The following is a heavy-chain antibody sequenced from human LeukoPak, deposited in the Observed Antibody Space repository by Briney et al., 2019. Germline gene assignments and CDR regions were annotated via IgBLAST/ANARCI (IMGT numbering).Heavy chain of an antibody. CDR2: IYYSGST. J-gene: IGHJ4*02. V-gene: IGHV4-61*05. CDR1: GGSISSSSYY. D-gene: IGHD6-19*01. CDR3: ARAVSGRFDY. Sequence: SETLSLTCTVSGGSISSSSYYWGWIRQPPGKGLEWTGYIYYSGSTNYNPSLKSRVTISVDTSKNQFSLKLSSVTAADTAIYYCARAVSGRFDYWGQGTLVTVSS.